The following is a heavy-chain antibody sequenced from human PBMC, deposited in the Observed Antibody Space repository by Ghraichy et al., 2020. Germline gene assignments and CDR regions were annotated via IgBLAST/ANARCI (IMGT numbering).Heavy chain of an antibody. CDR1: GYSFTDNN. J-gene: IGHJ4*02. D-gene: IGHD1-26*01. CDR2: INPNGGGT. V-gene: IGHV1-2*02. CDR3: ARDIRGSYDY. Sequence: ASVKVSCKTSGYSFTDNNVHWVRQAPGQGLEWMGLINPNGGGTYYSQKFQGRVTLTRDTSISTAYMDLNRLISDDTAVYFCARDIRGSYDYWGQGTLVTVPS.